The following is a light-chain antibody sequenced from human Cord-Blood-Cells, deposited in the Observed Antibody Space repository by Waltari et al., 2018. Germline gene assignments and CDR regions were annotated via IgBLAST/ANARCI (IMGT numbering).Light chain of an antibody. CDR2: DVS. CDR3: CSYAGSYTLV. Sequence: QSALTQPRSVSGSPGQSVTISCTGTSSDVVGYHYVSWYQQHPGKAPKLMIYDVSNRPSGVPDRFSGSKSGNTASLTISGLQAEDEADYYCCSYAGSYTLVFGGGTKLTVL. V-gene: IGLV2-11*01. J-gene: IGLJ3*02. CDR1: SSDVVGYHY.